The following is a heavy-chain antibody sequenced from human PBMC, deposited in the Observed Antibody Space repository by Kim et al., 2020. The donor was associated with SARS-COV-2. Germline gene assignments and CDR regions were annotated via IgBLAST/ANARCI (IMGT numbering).Heavy chain of an antibody. D-gene: IGHD6-13*01. Sequence: AGSVKGRVTLSRDNSKNTMYLQVNSLRVEDTAMYYCAKEIQQVAGALYFDLWGRGTLVTVSS. V-gene: IGHV3-30*02. J-gene: IGHJ2*01. CDR3: AKEIQQVAGALYFDL.